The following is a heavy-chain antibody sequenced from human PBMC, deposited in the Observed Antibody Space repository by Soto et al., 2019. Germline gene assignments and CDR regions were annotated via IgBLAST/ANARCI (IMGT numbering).Heavy chain of an antibody. V-gene: IGHV4-34*01. J-gene: IGHJ6*03. CDR3: ARGVHHFWSGYHPYYYYMDV. CDR2: INHSGST. Sequence: QVQLQQWGAGLLKPSETLSLTCAVYGGSFSGYYWSWIRQPPGKGLEWIGEINHSGSTNYNPSLKSRVTISVDTSKNQFSLKLSYVTAADTAVYYCARGVHHFWSGYHPYYYYMDVWGKGTTVTVSS. CDR1: GGSFSGYY. D-gene: IGHD3-3*02.